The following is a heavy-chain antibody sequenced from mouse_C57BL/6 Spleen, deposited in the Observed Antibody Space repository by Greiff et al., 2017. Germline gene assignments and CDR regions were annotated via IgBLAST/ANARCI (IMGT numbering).Heavy chain of an antibody. CDR1: GYSITSGYY. D-gene: IGHD2-5*01. CDR2: ISYDGSN. CDR3: ARGSNYFYYFDY. Sequence: ESGPGLVKPSQSLSLTCSVTGYSITSGYYWNWIRQFPGNKLEWMGYISYDGSNNYNPSLKNRISITRDTSKNQFFLKLNSVTTEDIATYYCARGSNYFYYFDYWGQGTTLTVSS. V-gene: IGHV3-6*01. J-gene: IGHJ2*01.